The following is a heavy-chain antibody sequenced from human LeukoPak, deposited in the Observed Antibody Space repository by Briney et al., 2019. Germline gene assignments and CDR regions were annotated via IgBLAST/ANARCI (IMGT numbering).Heavy chain of an antibody. CDR1: GGSFSGYY. CDR3: ARGPGSSYSYNGWYFDL. D-gene: IGHD5-18*01. V-gene: IGHV4-34*01. J-gene: IGHJ2*01. CDR2: INHTGST. Sequence: PSETLSLTCTVYGGSFSGYYWSWIRQPPGKGLEWIGEINHTGSTKYNPSLKSRVTISVDTSKNQFSLKVNSVTAADTAVYYCARGPGSSYSYNGWYFDLWGRGTLVTVSS.